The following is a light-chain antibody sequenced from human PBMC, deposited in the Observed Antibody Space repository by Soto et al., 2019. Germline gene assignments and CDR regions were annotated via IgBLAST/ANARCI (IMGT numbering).Light chain of an antibody. CDR3: QQYGSSPPLT. J-gene: IGKJ4*01. CDR2: RAS. Sequence: EIVLTQSPGTLSLSPGERATLSCRASQSVSSTYLAWYQQKPGQAPRLLIYRASSRATGIPDRFSGSGSGTDFTLTISRLEPEDFAGYYCQQYGSSPPLTFGGGTKVEI. V-gene: IGKV3-20*01. CDR1: QSVSSTY.